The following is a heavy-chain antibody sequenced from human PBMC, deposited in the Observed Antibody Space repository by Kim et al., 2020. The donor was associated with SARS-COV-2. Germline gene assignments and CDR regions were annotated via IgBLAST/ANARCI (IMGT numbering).Heavy chain of an antibody. CDR2: IYYSGST. CDR3: ARNVAVAGTSWFDP. Sequence: SETLSLTCTVSGGSISSYYWSWIRQPPGKGLEWIGYIYYSGSTNYNPSLKSRVTISVDTSKNQFSLKLSSVTAADTAVYYCARNVAVAGTSWFDPWGQGTLVTVSS. CDR1: GGSISSYY. J-gene: IGHJ5*02. V-gene: IGHV4-59*08. D-gene: IGHD6-19*01.